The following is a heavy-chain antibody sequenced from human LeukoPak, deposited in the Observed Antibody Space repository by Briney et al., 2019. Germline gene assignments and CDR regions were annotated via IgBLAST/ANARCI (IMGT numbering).Heavy chain of an antibody. V-gene: IGHV3-66*01. D-gene: IGHD3-10*01. CDR3: ARGGGTMVRGFN. CDR2: IYSGGST. CDR1: GFTFDDYG. J-gene: IGHJ4*02. Sequence: GGSLRLSCAASGFTFDDYGMNWVRQAPGKGLEWVSVIYSGGSTYYADSVKGRFTISRDNSKNTLYLQMNSLRAEDTAVYYCARGGGTMVRGFNWGQGTLVTVSS.